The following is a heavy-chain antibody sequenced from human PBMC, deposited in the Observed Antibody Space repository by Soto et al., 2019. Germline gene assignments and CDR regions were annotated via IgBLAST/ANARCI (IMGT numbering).Heavy chain of an antibody. Sequence: PGESLKISCKGSGYSFTSYWIGWVSQMPGKGLEWMGIIYPGDSDTRYSPSFQGQVTISADKSISTAYLQWSSLKASDTAMYYCARNIAVAGTDFDYWGQGTLVTVSS. D-gene: IGHD6-19*01. J-gene: IGHJ4*02. CDR3: ARNIAVAGTDFDY. V-gene: IGHV5-51*01. CDR2: IYPGDSDT. CDR1: GYSFTSYW.